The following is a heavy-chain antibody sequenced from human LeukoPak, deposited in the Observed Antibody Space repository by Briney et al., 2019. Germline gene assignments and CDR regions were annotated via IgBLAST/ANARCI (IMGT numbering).Heavy chain of an antibody. CDR1: GGSTSSYY. CDR2: IYSSGST. CDR3: ARADPNASGYFYRFNWFDP. J-gene: IGHJ5*02. D-gene: IGHD2-15*01. V-gene: IGHV4-59*13. Sequence: SETLSLTCTVSGGSTSSYYWNWVRQPPGKGLEWIGNIYSSGSTDYNPSLKSRVTISLDTSKFQFSLRLNSVTAADTAVYYCARADPNASGYFYRFNWFDPWGQGTLVTVSS.